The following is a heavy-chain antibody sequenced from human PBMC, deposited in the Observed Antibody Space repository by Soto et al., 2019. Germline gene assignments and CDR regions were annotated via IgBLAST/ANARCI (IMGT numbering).Heavy chain of an antibody. CDR3: VVDTSGLLDY. J-gene: IGHJ4*02. V-gene: IGHV3-33*03. Sequence: QVHLVESGGVVVQPGRSLRLSCAASGFTFSSYGMHWVRQAPGKGLEWVAVIWYDGNKKYYGDSVRGRFTISRDNSKNTLYLEMNSLRAEDTAVYYCVVDTSGLLDYWGQGTLVTVSS. CDR1: GFTFSSYG. CDR2: IWYDGNKK. D-gene: IGHD3-22*01.